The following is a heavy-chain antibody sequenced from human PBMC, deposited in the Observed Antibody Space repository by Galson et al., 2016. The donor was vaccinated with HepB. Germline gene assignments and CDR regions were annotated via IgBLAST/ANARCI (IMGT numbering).Heavy chain of an antibody. J-gene: IGHJ5*02. D-gene: IGHD6-6*01. V-gene: IGHV4-4*07. CDR1: GASISSYY. CDR3: ARDRRGSASWFDP. Sequence: SETLSLTCTVSGASISSYYWSWIRQPAGKGLEWIGRIYFSGSTDYNPSLKSRVTMSVDTSKNQFSLNLRSVTAADTAVYYCARDRRGSASWFDPWGQGALVTVSS. CDR2: IYFSGST.